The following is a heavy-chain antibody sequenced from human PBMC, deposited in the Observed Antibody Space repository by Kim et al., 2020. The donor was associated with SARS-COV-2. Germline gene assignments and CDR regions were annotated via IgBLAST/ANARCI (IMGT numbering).Heavy chain of an antibody. V-gene: IGHV3-73*01. J-gene: IGHJ5*02. CDR3: FRRVPTVFEFDT. D-gene: IGHD4-4*01. Sequence: AYAASGKGRFTISRDDSEKTAYLQMTGLKTEDTAMYYCFRRVPTVFEFDTWGQGTPVTVSS.